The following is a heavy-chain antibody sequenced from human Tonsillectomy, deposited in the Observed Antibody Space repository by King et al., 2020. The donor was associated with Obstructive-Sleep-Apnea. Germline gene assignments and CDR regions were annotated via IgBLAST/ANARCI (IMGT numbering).Heavy chain of an antibody. D-gene: IGHD5-12*01. CDR1: GGSISSFY. Sequence: QLQESGPGLVKPSETLSLTCTVSGGSISSFYWNWIRQPPGKGLAWIGYIYFSGSTNYNPSLKSRVTISVDTSKNQFSLKLSSVTAADTAVYYCARGVVATIFDYWGQGTLVTVSS. CDR3: ARGVVATIFDY. V-gene: IGHV4-59*01. J-gene: IGHJ4*02. CDR2: IYFSGST.